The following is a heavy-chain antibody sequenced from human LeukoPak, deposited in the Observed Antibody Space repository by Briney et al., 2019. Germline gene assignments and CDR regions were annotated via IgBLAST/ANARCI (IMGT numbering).Heavy chain of an antibody. Sequence: PGGSLRLSCAASGFTFTTHGMNWVRQAPGKGLEWISYIGSSSSATYYADSVKGQFTISRDNARNSLYLQMNSLRAEDTAIYYCASWAGAADGFSGPFDYWGQGTLVTVSS. J-gene: IGHJ4*02. CDR2: IGSSSSAT. V-gene: IGHV3-48*01. CDR3: ASWAGAADGFSGPFDY. CDR1: GFTFTTHG. D-gene: IGHD6-13*01.